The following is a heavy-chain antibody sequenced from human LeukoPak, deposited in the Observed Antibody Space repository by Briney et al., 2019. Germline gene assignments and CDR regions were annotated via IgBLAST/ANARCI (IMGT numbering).Heavy chain of an antibody. V-gene: IGHV3-9*01. CDR3: AKDHESDGYPCLDH. CDR1: GFTFDDYA. D-gene: IGHD3-22*01. Sequence: HPGRSLRLSCAASGFTFDDYAMHWVRQAPGKGLEWVSTISASGPYYADAVRGRFTISRDNSRNTLSLQMDSLRAEDTAVYYCAKDHESDGYPCLDHWGLGTLVTVSS. J-gene: IGHJ4*02. CDR2: ISASGP.